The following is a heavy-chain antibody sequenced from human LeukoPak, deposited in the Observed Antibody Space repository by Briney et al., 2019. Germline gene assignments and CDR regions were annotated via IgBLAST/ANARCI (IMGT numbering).Heavy chain of an antibody. CDR2: IYHSGST. CDR3: ATSIPKEYYDFWSGPNWFDP. Sequence: GSLRLSCAASGFSFSLYEMNWVRQAPGKGLEWIGSIYHSGSTYYNPSLKSRVTISVDTSKNQFSLKLSSVTAADTAVYYCATSIPKEYYDFWSGPNWFDPWGQGTLVTVSS. CDR1: GFSFSLYE. D-gene: IGHD3-3*01. J-gene: IGHJ5*02. V-gene: IGHV4-38-2*01.